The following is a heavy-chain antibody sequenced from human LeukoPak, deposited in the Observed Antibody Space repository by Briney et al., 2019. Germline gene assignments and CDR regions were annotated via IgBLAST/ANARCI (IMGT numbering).Heavy chain of an antibody. J-gene: IGHJ5*02. D-gene: IGHD6-25*01. CDR3: ARDSLRTAIAAAGGNWFDP. CDR1: GYTFTNYH. CDR2: INPSGGST. Sequence: ASVKVSFKASGYTFTNYHMHWVRQAPGQGLEWVGIINPSGGSTTYAQKFQGRVTMTRDTSTSTVYMDLNSLGSEDTAVYYCARDSLRTAIAAAGGNWFDPWGQGTLVTVSS. V-gene: IGHV1-46*01.